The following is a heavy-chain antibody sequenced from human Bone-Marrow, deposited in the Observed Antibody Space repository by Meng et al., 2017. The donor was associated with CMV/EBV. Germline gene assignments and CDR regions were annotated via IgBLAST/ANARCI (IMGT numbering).Heavy chain of an antibody. CDR1: GFTFSSYA. V-gene: IGHV3-30*04. CDR3: ARAPRVRGVTSGMDV. Sequence: GGSLRLSCAASGFTFSSYAMHWVRQAPGKGLEWVAVISYDGSNKYYADSVKGRFTISRDNSKNTLYLQMNSLRAEDTAVYYCARAPRVRGVTSGMDVWGQGTTVTVSS. CDR2: ISYDGSNK. D-gene: IGHD3-10*01. J-gene: IGHJ6*02.